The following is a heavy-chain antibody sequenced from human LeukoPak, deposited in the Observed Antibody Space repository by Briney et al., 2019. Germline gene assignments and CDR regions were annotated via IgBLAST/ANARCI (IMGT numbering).Heavy chain of an antibody. D-gene: IGHD1/OR15-1a*01. CDR1: GDSISSDY. V-gene: IGHV4-59*12. CDR3: ARTPTTNFYYYYMDV. CDR2: IYYTGST. J-gene: IGHJ6*03. Sequence: PSETLSLTCAVSGDSISSDYWSWIRQPPGKGLEWIGYIYYTGSTNYSPSLKSRITMSIDTSKKQFPLKQSSVTAADTAVYYCARTPTTNFYYYYMDVRGEARTATISS.